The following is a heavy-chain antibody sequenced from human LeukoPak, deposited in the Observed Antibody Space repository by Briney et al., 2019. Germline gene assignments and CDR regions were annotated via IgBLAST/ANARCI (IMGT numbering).Heavy chain of an antibody. J-gene: IGHJ4*02. D-gene: IGHD3-22*01. V-gene: IGHV1-24*01. CDR3: ARGGYDYYYDSSGYYYFDY. CDR1: GYTLTELS. CDR2: FDPEDGET. Sequence: ASVKVSCKVSGYTLTELSMHWVRQAPGKGLEWMGGFDPEDGETIYAQKFQGRVTMTTDTSTSTAYMELRSLRSDDTAVYYCARGGYDYYYDSSGYYYFDYWGQGTLVTVSS.